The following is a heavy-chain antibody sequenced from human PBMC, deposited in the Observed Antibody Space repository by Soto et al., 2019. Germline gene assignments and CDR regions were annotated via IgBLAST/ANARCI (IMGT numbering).Heavy chain of an antibody. Sequence: PSETLSLTCTFSGEAIRNYYWSWIRQPPGKGLEWIGHVSYSGSINYNPSLKSRVTISLDTSKNQFSLKLSSVTAADTAVYYCARDMGVGDFDYWGQGPLVTVSS. V-gene: IGHV4-59*12. CDR2: VSYSGSI. CDR3: ARDMGVGDFDY. J-gene: IGHJ4*01. CDR1: GEAIRNYY. D-gene: IGHD1-26*01.